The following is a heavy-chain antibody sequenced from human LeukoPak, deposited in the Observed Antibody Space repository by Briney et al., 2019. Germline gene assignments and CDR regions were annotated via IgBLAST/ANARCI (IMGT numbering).Heavy chain of an antibody. CDR2: INPNNGCT. D-gene: IGHD1-26*01. Sequence: ASVKVSCKASGYTFTDYYMHWVRPAPGQGLEWMGWINPNNGCTNYAQKFQGRVTMTRDTSISTAYMELRRLRSDDTAVYYGARDFGEWELRRNFDYWGQGTLVTVSS. V-gene: IGHV1-2*02. CDR3: ARDFGEWELRRNFDY. J-gene: IGHJ4*02. CDR1: GYTFTDYY.